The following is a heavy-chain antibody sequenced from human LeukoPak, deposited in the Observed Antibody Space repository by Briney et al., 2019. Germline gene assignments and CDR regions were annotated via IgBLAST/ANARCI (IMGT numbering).Heavy chain of an antibody. CDR2: IKQDGSEK. Sequence: AGGSLRLSCAASGFTFSSYWMSWVRQAPGKGLEWVANIKQDGSEKYYVDSVKGLFTISRDNARNSLYLQMNSLRAEDTAVYYCARVAGATIWAFDYWGQGTLVTVSS. V-gene: IGHV3-7*01. J-gene: IGHJ4*02. CDR1: GFTFSSYW. CDR3: ARVAGATIWAFDY. D-gene: IGHD1-26*01.